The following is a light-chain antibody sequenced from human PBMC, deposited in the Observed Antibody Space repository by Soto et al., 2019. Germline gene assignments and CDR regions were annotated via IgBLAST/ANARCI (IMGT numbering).Light chain of an antibody. J-gene: IGKJ1*01. CDR1: HYINNY. Sequence: EIVMTQSPDTLSVSPGEGVTLSCTASHYINNYLAWYQQKPGQAPRLLISGASTRATGFPARFSGGGSGKEFTLIITSLQSEDFAVYYCQQYLNWPWTFGQGTKVEIK. CDR3: QQYLNWPWT. V-gene: IGKV3-15*01. CDR2: GAS.